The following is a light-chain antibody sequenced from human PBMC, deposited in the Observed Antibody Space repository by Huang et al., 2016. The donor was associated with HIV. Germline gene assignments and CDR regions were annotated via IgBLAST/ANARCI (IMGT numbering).Light chain of an antibody. CDR3: QQYNTFQFT. V-gene: IGKV1-5*03. CDR2: KAS. Sequence: DIQMTQSPSTLPASVGDRVTITCRASQNIHDWLAWYQQKPGKAPKLLSYKASTLQIRVPSRFSGSGSGTEFTLTISSLQPDDFATYYCQQYNTFQFTFGPGTKVDVK. CDR1: QNIHDW. J-gene: IGKJ3*01.